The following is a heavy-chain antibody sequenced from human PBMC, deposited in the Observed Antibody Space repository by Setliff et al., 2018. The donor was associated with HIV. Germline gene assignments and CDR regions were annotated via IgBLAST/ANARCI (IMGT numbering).Heavy chain of an antibody. Sequence: GASVKVSCKASGYTFTNYAMNWLRQAPGQGLEWMGWIDTNTGHPTYAQGFTGRFVFSLDTSVSTAFLQISTLKAEDTAVYYCARLSPYGDYLLFQYWGQGTQVTAPQ. D-gene: IGHD4-17*01. V-gene: IGHV7-4-1*02. J-gene: IGHJ4*02. CDR3: ARLSPYGDYLLFQY. CDR1: GYTFTNYA. CDR2: IDTNTGHP.